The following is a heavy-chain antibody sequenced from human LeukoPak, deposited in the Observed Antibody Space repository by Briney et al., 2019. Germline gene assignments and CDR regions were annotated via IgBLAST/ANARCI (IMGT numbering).Heavy chain of an antibody. CDR2: IYTSGST. V-gene: IGHV4-4*07. J-gene: IGHJ4*02. D-gene: IGHD5-12*01. Sequence: ASETLSLTCAVSGGSISSYYWSWIRQPAGKGLEWIGRIYTSGSTNYNPSLKSRVTMSVDTSKNQFSLKLSSVTAADTAVYYCAREAVVATISHFDYWGQGTLVTVSS. CDR1: GGSISSYY. CDR3: AREAVVATISHFDY.